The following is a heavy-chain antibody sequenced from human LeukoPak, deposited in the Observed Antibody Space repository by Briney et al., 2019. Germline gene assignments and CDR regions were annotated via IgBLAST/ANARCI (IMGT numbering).Heavy chain of an antibody. Sequence: SETLSLTCAVYGGSFSGYYWSWIRQPPGKGLEWIGEINHSGSNNYNPSLKSRVTISVDTSKNQFSLKLSSVTAADTAVYYCARADFWSGYTTAFDYWGQGTLVTVSS. CDR2: INHSGSN. J-gene: IGHJ4*02. V-gene: IGHV4-34*01. CDR3: ARADFWSGYTTAFDY. D-gene: IGHD3-3*01. CDR1: GGSFSGYY.